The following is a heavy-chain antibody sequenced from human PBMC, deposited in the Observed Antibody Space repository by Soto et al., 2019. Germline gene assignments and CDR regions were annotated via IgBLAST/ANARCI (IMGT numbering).Heavy chain of an antibody. Sequence: QVQLVQSGAEVKKAGSSVKVSCKVSGGTFSSYFINWVRQAPGQGLEWVGGIIPVFGTASYAEKFQGRVTITADESTSTAYMELSRLRSDDTAVYYCARETPSAAAAYYYYGLDVGGQGTTVTVPS. CDR3: ARETPSAAAAYYYYGLDV. CDR2: IIPVFGTA. J-gene: IGHJ6*02. V-gene: IGHV1-69*01. D-gene: IGHD6-13*01. CDR1: GGTFSSYF.